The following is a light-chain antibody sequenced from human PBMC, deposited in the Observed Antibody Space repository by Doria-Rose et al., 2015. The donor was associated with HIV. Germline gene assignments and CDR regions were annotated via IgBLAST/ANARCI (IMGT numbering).Light chain of an antibody. Sequence: AQQYVYWYQQKTGRAPVLVIYKDVERPSGIPERFSGSTSGTTVTLTITGVRAEDEGDYYCQSTANGGGLVFGGGSKLTVL. J-gene: IGLJ2*01. CDR1: AQQY. CDR3: QSTANGGGLV. CDR2: KDV. V-gene: IGLV3-25*03.